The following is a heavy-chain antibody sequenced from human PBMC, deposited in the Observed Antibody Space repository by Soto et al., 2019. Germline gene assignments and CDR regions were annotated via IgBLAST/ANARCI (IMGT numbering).Heavy chain of an antibody. J-gene: IGHJ4*02. CDR2: IRNKANSYTT. V-gene: IGHV3-72*01. CDR3: ARTIMYSAPHYFDY. Sequence: GSLRLSCAASGFSFSDHYMEWVRQAPGKGLEWVGRIRNKANSYTTQYAASVRGRFTISRDDSKNSLFLQMNSLKTEDTAVYYCARTIMYSAPHYFDYCGQGTLVTVSS. D-gene: IGHD1-26*01. CDR1: GFSFSDHY.